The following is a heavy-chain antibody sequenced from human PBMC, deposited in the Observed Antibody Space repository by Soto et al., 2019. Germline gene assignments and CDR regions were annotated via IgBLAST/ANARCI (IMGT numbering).Heavy chain of an antibody. CDR2: IYSSEST. V-gene: IGHV4-4*07. Sequence: QVQLQESVPGLVKPSETLSLTCTVSGGAISSYYWSWIRQPAGKGLEWIWRIYSSESTNYNPSLTSTVPKSIDTSKNKFSLRLSTLTAADTAGYYCARELLTYYDFWSGPYYFDYWGQGTPVTVSS. CDR1: GGAISSYY. D-gene: IGHD3-3*01. J-gene: IGHJ4*02. CDR3: ARELLTYYDFWSGPYYFDY.